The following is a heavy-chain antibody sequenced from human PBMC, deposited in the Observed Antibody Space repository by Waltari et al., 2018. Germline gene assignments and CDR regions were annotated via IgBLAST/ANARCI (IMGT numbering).Heavy chain of an antibody. V-gene: IGHV4-4*07. CDR1: GGSIRSYY. CDR2: IYTSGST. CDR3: AGSSNFGIYGLDV. D-gene: IGHD3-3*01. Sequence: QVQLQESGPGLVKPSETLSLICIVSGGSIRSYYWNWIRQPAGKGLEWIGRIYTSGSTRYNPSLKSRVTMSVDTSKNHVSLRLCSVTAADTAVYYCAGSSNFGIYGLDVWGQGTTVIISS. J-gene: IGHJ6*02.